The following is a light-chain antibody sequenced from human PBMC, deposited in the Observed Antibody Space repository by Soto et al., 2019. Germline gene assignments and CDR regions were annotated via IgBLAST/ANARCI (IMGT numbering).Light chain of an antibody. CDR3: QQSYSTLRT. J-gene: IGKJ1*01. V-gene: IGKV1-39*01. Sequence: DIQMTQSPSSLSASVGDRVTITCRASQTISNFLNWYQQKPGKAPKLLIYTASSFHSGVPSRFSGSGSGTDFTPTISSLQPEDFETYYCQQSYSTLRTLGQGTKVDIK. CDR1: QTISNF. CDR2: TAS.